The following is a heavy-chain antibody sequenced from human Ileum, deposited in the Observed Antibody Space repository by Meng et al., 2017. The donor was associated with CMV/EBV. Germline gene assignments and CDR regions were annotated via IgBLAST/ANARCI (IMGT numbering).Heavy chain of an antibody. V-gene: IGHV3-30*02. CDR3: ARAAWPYYFDY. D-gene: IGHD2-15*01. CDR1: GFTFNTYG. J-gene: IGHJ4*02. CDR2: IRNDGGNE. Sequence: GESLKISCAVSGFTFNTYGMHWVRQAPGKGLEWVAFIRNDGGNEFYVDSVKGRFTISRDNAKNSLYLQLNSLRAEDTAVYYCARAAWPYYFDYWGQGTMVTVSS.